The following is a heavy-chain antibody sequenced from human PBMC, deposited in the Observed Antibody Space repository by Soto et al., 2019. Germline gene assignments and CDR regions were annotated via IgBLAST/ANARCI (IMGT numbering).Heavy chain of an antibody. D-gene: IGHD2-21*01. J-gene: IGHJ6*02. CDR3: ARGAFCGRAPGCLDMDV. CDR2: ISAYNGNT. CDR1: GYNFISHS. V-gene: IGHV1-18*01. Sequence: AWVMVSCKSAGYNFISHSITWVRQAPGQGLEWMGRISAYNGNTNYAQKLQGRVTLTTDTSTNTAYMELRSLRSDETAVYYCARGAFCGRAPGCLDMDVWGQGTTVTVSS.